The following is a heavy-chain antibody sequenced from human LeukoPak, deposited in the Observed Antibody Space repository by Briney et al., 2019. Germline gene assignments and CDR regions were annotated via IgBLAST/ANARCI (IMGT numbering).Heavy chain of an antibody. Sequence: SETLSLTCTVSGGSISSSSYYWGWIRQPPGKGLEWIGSIYYSGSTYYNPSLKSRVTISVDTSKNQFSLKLSSVTAADTAVYYCARAPRYYDSSGYYYFFDYWGQGTLVTVSS. CDR2: IYYSGST. CDR1: GGSISSSSYY. V-gene: IGHV4-39*07. CDR3: ARAPRYYDSSGYYYFFDY. J-gene: IGHJ4*02. D-gene: IGHD3-22*01.